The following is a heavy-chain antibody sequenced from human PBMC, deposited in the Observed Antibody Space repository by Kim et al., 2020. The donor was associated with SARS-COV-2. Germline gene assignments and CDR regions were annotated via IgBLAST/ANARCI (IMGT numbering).Heavy chain of an antibody. Sequence: GGSLRLSCAASGFTFSNAWMSWVRQAPGKGLEWVGRIKSKTDGGTTDYAAPVKGRFTISRDDSKNTLYLQMNSLKTEDTAVYYCTTDRIAAASYYYGMDVWGQGTTVTVSS. CDR3: TTDRIAAASYYYGMDV. D-gene: IGHD6-13*01. CDR2: IKSKTDGGTT. V-gene: IGHV3-15*01. J-gene: IGHJ6*02. CDR1: GFTFSNAW.